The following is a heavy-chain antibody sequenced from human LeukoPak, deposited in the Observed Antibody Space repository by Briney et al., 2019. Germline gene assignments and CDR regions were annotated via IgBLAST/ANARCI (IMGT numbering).Heavy chain of an antibody. CDR3: ARVIEVAGKTGRIFDY. CDR2: TRYDESLK. V-gene: IGHV3-30*02. CDR1: GFTFSHYG. Sequence: GGSLRLSCAASGFTFSHYGMHWVRQGPGKGLEWVAFTRYDESLKYCADSVKGRFTISRDNAKNTLYLQMNSLRAEDTAMYYCARVIEVAGKTGRIFDYWGQGTLVTVSS. J-gene: IGHJ4*02. D-gene: IGHD6-19*01.